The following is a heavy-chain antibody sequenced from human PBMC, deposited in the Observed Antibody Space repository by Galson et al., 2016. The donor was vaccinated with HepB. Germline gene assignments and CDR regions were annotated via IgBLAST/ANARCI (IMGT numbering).Heavy chain of an antibody. D-gene: IGHD5-24*01. CDR1: KY. J-gene: IGHJ6*02. CDR2: IFSGGST. V-gene: IGHV3-53*01. CDR3: ARETAYNDTVRDAMDV. Sequence: KYMNWVRQAPGKGLEWVSVIFSGGSTYYADSVKGRFTISRDNSKNTLYLQMNSLRVEDTAVYYCARETAYNDTVRDAMDVWGQGTTVTVSS.